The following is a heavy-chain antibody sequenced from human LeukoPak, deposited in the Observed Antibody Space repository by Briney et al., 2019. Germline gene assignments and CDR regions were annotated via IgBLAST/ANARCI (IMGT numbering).Heavy chain of an antibody. V-gene: IGHV1-18*01. Sequence: APVKVSCKASGYTFTSNAISWVRQAPGQGLEWMGWISAYNGNTNYAQKLQGRVTMTTDTSTSTAYMELRSLRSDDTAVYYCARVWELGIYCSSTSCQTYYFDYWGQGTLVTVSS. J-gene: IGHJ4*02. D-gene: IGHD2-2*01. CDR2: ISAYNGNT. CDR3: ARVWELGIYCSSTSCQTYYFDY. CDR1: GYTFTSNA.